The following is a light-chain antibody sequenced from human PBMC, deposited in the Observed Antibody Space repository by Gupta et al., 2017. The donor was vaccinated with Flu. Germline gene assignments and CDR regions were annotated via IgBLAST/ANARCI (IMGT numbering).Light chain of an antibody. CDR2: DAS. CDR3: QQDNHLPFT. CDR1: QEISHY. J-gene: IGKJ3*01. Sequence: DVQITQSPSFLSASVGDRVTITCKANQEISHYLNWYRQKPGKAPELLICDASRLEPGVPSRFGGGGSGTDFTFTISSLQPDDFATYCCQQDNHLPFTFGHGTKVDIK. V-gene: IGKV1-33*01.